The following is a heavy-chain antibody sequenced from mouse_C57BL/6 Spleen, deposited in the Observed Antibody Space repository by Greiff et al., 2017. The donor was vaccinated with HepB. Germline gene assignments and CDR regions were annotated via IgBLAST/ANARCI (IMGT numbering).Heavy chain of an antibody. CDR3: ARDGDYVGRDPYFDY. CDR1: GFTFSSYA. CDR2: ISDGGSYT. Sequence: EVKVEESGGGLVKPGGSLKLSCAASGFTFSSYAMSWVRQTPEKRLEWVATISDGGSYTYYPDNVKGRFTISRDNAKNNLYLQMSHLKSEDTAMYYCARDGDYVGRDPYFDYWGQGTTLTVSS. V-gene: IGHV5-4*01. D-gene: IGHD2-13*01. J-gene: IGHJ2*01.